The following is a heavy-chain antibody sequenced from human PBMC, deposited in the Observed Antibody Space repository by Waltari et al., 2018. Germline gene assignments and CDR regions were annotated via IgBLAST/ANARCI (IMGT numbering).Heavy chain of an antibody. D-gene: IGHD1-26*01. CDR1: GYTFTDYQ. CDR3: ARDMGVGGNSDAFDI. Sequence: QGQLVQSGAEVRKPGASVKVSCKTSGYTFTDYQIHWVRLAPGQRLAWMGRGNPKNGDTKYAQKFWGRITRTRDTSVNTVYMELSSLWSDDTAVYFCARDMGVGGNSDAFDIWGQGTMVTVSS. V-gene: IGHV1-2*02. CDR2: GNPKNGDT. J-gene: IGHJ3*02.